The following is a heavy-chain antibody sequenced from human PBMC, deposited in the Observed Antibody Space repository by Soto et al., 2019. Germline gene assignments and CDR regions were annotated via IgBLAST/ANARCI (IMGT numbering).Heavy chain of an antibody. J-gene: IGHJ4*02. CDR1: GLPFSDHY. CDR2: IRNKANSYTT. V-gene: IGHV3-72*01. D-gene: IGHD2-15*01. Sequence: GGSLRLSCAAFGLPFSDHYMDWVRQAPGKGLEWVGRIRNKANSYTTEYAASVKGRFTVSRDDSKKSLFLQMNSLKTEDTAVYYCIREGFCTGGSCYSSYLDFWGQGTLVTVSS. CDR3: IREGFCTGGSCYSSYLDF.